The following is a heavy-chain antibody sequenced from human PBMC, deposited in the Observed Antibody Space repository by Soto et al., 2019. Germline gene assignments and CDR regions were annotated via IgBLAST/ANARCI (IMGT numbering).Heavy chain of an antibody. CDR3: ARDLVAIGGRVYAFDL. D-gene: IGHD2-21*01. CDR1: GDSVSSGSHH. V-gene: IGHV4-61*03. J-gene: IGHJ3*01. Sequence: QVQRQESGPGLVRPSETLSLTCTVAGDSVSSGSHHWNWIRQAPGKGLEWIGSIYFTGRTNHNPSLKSRVTISVDTSKNHLSLNLTSVTAADTAVYYCARDLVAIGGRVYAFDLWGQGTMVTVSS. CDR2: IYFTGRT.